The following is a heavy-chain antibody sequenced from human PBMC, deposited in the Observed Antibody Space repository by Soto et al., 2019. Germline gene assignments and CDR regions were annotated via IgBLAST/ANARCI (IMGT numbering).Heavy chain of an antibody. J-gene: IGHJ6*03. D-gene: IGHD2-21*01. Sequence: ETLSLTCTVSGGSISTGGYYWILIRQQPGKGLEGIGYIYCSRSINYNPSLKSRVTMSVDTSKNQFSLTLNSVTAADTATYYCARGGISHWAYFYYMDVWDRGTTVTVSS. V-gene: IGHV4-61*08. CDR1: GGSISTGGYY. CDR3: ARGGISHWAYFYYMDV. CDR2: IYCSRSI.